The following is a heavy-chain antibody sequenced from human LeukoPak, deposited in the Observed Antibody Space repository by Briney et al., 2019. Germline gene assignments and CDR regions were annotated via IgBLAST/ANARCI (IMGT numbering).Heavy chain of an antibody. D-gene: IGHD2-15*01. CDR1: GFTFSSYA. J-gene: IGHJ6*02. Sequence: GGSVRLSCAASGFTFSSYAMSWVRQAPGKGLEWVGFIRSKAYGGTTEYAASVKGRFTISRDDSKSIAYLQMNSRKTEDTAVYYCTRVVYYYYGMDVWGQGTTVTVSS. CDR3: TRVVYYYYGMDV. V-gene: IGHV3-49*04. CDR2: IRSKAYGGTT.